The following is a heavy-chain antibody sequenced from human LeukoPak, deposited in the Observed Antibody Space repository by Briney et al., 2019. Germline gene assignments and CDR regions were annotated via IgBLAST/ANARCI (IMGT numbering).Heavy chain of an antibody. CDR2: IKQDGSEK. CDR3: ARGGSGWYPDY. V-gene: IGHV3-7*01. D-gene: IGHD6-19*01. CDR1: GFTFSSYW. Sequence: GGSLRLSCAASGFTFSSYWMSWVRQAPGKGLEWVANIKQDGSEKYYVDSVKGRFTISRENAKNSLYLQMNSLRAGDTAVYYCARGGSGWYPDYWGQGTLVTVSS. J-gene: IGHJ4*02.